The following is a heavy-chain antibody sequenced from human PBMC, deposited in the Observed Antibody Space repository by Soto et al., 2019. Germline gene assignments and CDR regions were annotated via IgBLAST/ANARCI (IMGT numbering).Heavy chain of an antibody. CDR2: IYWNDDK. Sequence: QITLKESGPTLVEPTQTLTLTCTYSGFSLRTTRLGVGWIRQPPGKALEWLGIIYWNDDKRYSPSLKNRFTLTSDSSKSQVVLTMTNMDPVDTATYYCAHTWGLPFDYWGQGTLVIVSS. J-gene: IGHJ4*02. V-gene: IGHV2-5*01. D-gene: IGHD3-16*01. CDR3: AHTWGLPFDY. CDR1: GFSLRTTRLG.